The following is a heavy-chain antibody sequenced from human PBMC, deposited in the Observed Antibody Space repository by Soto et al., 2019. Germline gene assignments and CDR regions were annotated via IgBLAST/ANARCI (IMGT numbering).Heavy chain of an antibody. CDR1: GYTFTSYG. J-gene: IGHJ5*02. CDR3: ARDGYCSSTSCQNWFDP. CDR2: ISAYNGNT. D-gene: IGHD2-2*03. V-gene: IGHV1-18*01. Sequence: ASVKVSCKACGYTFTSYGISWVRQAPGQGLEWMGWISAYNGNTNYAQKLQGRVTMTTDTSTSTAYMELRSLRSDDTAVYYCARDGYCSSTSCQNWFDPWGQGTLVTVSS.